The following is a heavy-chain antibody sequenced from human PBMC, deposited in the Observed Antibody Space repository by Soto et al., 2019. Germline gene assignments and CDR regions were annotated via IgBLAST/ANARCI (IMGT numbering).Heavy chain of an antibody. D-gene: IGHD5-18*01. CDR3: AKDPGGVQLWDFFDY. CDR1: AFSFSTCG. CDR2: ISYDERNK. Sequence: GSLRLSCAASAFSFSTCGMHWVRQAPGKGLEWVAVISYDERNKFYADSVKGRFTISRDNSKNMLYLQMNSLRTEDTAVYYCAKDPGGVQLWDFFDYWGQGTLVTVSS. V-gene: IGHV3-30*18. J-gene: IGHJ4*02.